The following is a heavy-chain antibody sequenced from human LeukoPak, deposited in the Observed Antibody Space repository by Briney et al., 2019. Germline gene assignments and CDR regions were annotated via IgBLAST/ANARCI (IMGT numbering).Heavy chain of an antibody. V-gene: IGHV4-61*02. CDR2: IYTSGST. CDR1: GGSISSGTYY. D-gene: IGHD5-18*01. J-gene: IGHJ4*02. CDR3: ARDRWIQLFDY. Sequence: SETPSLTCTVSGGSISSGTYYWSWIRQPAGKGLEWIGRIYTSGSTKYNPSLKSRVTISLDTSKNQFSLKLSSVTAADTAVYYCARDRWIQLFDYWGQGTLVTVSS.